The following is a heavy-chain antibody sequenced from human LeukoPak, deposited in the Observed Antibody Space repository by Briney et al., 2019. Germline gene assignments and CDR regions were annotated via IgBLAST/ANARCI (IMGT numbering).Heavy chain of an antibody. CDR3: ARAPAAIRRGESDY. CDR2: IYYSGSN. Sequence: SQTLSLTCTVSGVSISRGVYYWSWIRQPPGKGLEWFGYIYYSGSNYYNPSLKSRVTISVDTFQNQFSLKLSSVTAADTAVYYCARAPAAIRRGESDYWGQGTLVTVSS. D-gene: IGHD2-2*02. CDR1: GVSISRGVYY. J-gene: IGHJ4*02. V-gene: IGHV4-30-4*08.